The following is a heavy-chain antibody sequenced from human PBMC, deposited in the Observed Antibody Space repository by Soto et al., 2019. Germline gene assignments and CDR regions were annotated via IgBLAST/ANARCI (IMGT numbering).Heavy chain of an antibody. V-gene: IGHV3-48*01. CDR2: ITSSTSTI. CDR3: ARDGSLLGHYYYYLDV. J-gene: IGHJ6*03. CDR1: GFTFSSYS. D-gene: IGHD3-10*01. Sequence: GGSLRLSCAASGFTFSSYSMNWVRQAPGKGLEWVSYITSSTSTIFYADSVKGRFTISRDNAKNSLYLQMNSLRAEDTAVYYCARDGSLLGHYYYYLDVWGKGTTVTVSS.